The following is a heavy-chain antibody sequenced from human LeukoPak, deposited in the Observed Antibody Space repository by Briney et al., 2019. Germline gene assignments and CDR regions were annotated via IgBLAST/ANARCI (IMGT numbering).Heavy chain of an antibody. CDR3: ARGSGSYYSVLDY. CDR2: ISSSSSYI. V-gene: IGHV3-21*01. CDR1: GFTFSSYS. Sequence: GGSLRLSCAASGFTFSSYSMNWVRQAPGKGLEWVSSISSSSSYIYYADSVKGRFTISRDNAKNSLYLQINSLRAEDTAVYYCARGSGSYYSVLDYWGQGTLVTVSS. J-gene: IGHJ4*02. D-gene: IGHD1-26*01.